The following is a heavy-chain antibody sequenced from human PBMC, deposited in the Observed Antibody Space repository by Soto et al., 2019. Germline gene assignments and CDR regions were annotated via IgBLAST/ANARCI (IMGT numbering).Heavy chain of an antibody. Sequence: SVKVSCKASGGTFSSYAISWVRQAPGQGLEWMGGIIPIFGTANYAQKFQGRVTITADESTSTAYMELSSLRSEDTAVYYCARDQVSSSWYDAFDIWGQGTMVTVSS. CDR2: IIPIFGTA. CDR3: ARDQVSSSWYDAFDI. CDR1: GGTFSSYA. J-gene: IGHJ3*02. D-gene: IGHD6-13*01. V-gene: IGHV1-69*13.